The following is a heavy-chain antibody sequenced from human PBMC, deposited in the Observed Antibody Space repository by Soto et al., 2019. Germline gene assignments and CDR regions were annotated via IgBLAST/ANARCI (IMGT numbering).Heavy chain of an antibody. Sequence: QVQLVESGGGVVQPGRSLSLSCAASGFTFSSYAMHWVRQAPGKGLEGVAVISYDGSNKYYADSVKGRFTISRDNTKNTLYLQMNSLRAEDTAVYYCARDRYDSSGYYFDYWGQGTLVTVSS. V-gene: IGHV3-30-3*01. CDR1: GFTFSSYA. D-gene: IGHD3-22*01. CDR2: ISYDGSNK. CDR3: ARDRYDSSGYYFDY. J-gene: IGHJ4*02.